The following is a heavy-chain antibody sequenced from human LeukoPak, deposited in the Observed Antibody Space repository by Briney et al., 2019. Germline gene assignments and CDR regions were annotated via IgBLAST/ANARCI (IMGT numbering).Heavy chain of an antibody. J-gene: IGHJ4*02. CDR1: GFTFSGYA. CDR2: ISYDGSKK. Sequence: GGSLRLSCAASGFTFSGYAMHWVRQAPGKGLEWVAIISYDGSKKYYADSVQGRFTISRDNSKNTVYLQINSLRAEDTAIYYCARDPDYWAREPWSASP. V-gene: IGHV3-30-3*01. CDR3: ARDPDY.